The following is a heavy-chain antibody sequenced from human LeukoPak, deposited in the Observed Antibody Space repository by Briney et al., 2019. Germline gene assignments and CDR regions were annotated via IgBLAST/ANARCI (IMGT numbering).Heavy chain of an antibody. J-gene: IGHJ4*02. CDR1: GFTFSSYG. CDR2: IRYDGSNK. V-gene: IGHV3-30*02. Sequence: GGSLRLSCAASGFTFSSYGMHWVRQAPGKGLEWVAFIRYDGSNKYYTDSVKGRFTISRDNSKNTLYLQMNSLRAEDTAVYYCAKDQYSSSYYFDYWGQGTLVTVSS. CDR3: AKDQYSSSYYFDY. D-gene: IGHD6-6*01.